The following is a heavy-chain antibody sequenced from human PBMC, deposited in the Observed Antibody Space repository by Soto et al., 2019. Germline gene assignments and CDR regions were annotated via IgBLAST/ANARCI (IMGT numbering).Heavy chain of an antibody. V-gene: IGHV4-4*02. Sequence: QVQLQESGPRLVKPSGTLSLTCAVSGASISSTNWWTWFRQPPGKGLEWIGEIYHTGSTKYNPSLKSRVTISLDKSNTQFSLTLSSVTAADTAVYYCATLPPRIVVVVLPIPTWGQGTLVTVSS. J-gene: IGHJ4*02. CDR1: GASISSTNW. D-gene: IGHD2-15*01. CDR2: IYHTGST. CDR3: ATLPPRIVVVVLPIPT.